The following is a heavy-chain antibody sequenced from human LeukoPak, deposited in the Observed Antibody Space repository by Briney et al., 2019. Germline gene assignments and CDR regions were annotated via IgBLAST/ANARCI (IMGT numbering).Heavy chain of an antibody. V-gene: IGHV3-53*01. D-gene: IGHD2-15*01. CDR2: IYSGGST. J-gene: IGHJ4*02. CDR3: AKVVDCSGGSCHKGFFDY. CDR1: GFTVSSNY. Sequence: GGSLRLSCAASGFTVSSNYMSWVRQAPGKGLEWVSVIYSGGSTYYADSVKGRFTISRDNSKNTLYLQMNSLRAEDTAVYYCAKVVDCSGGSCHKGFFDYWGQGTLVTVSS.